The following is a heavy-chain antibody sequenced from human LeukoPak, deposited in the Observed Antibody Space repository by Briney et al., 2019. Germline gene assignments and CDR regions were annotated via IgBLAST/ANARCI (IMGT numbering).Heavy chain of an antibody. CDR1: ADSISRYY. CDR2: IYYSGST. V-gene: IGHV4-59*12. D-gene: IGHD3-3*01. J-gene: IGHJ5*02. CDR3: ARDPSTLLDDLNWFDP. Sequence: SETLSLTCTVSADSISRYYWSWIRQPPGKGLEWIGYIYYSGSTNYNPSLKSRVTISVDTSKNQFSLKLSSVTAADTAVYYCARDPSTLLDDLNWFDPWGQGTLVTVSS.